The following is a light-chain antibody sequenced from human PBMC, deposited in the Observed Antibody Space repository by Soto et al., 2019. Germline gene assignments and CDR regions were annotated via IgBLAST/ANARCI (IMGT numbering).Light chain of an antibody. V-gene: IGKV1-33*01. Sequence: DLQMTQSPSSLSASIGDRDTITCQASQDVNNSLNWYQQKPRKAPNLLIYDVYNLGTGVPSRFGGSGSGTDFTFTISRIQPEDIGAYYCQQYYKVPVTFGPGTRLEI. CDR3: QQYYKVPVT. J-gene: IGKJ5*01. CDR1: QDVNNS. CDR2: DVY.